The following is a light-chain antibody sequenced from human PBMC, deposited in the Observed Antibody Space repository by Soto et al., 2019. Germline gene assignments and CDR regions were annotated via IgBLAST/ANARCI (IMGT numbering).Light chain of an antibody. CDR2: EVS. Sequence: QSALTQPASVSGSPGQSITISCTGTSSDVGGYKYVSWYQHHPGKAPKLMIYEVSNRPSGVSNRFSGSKSGNTASLTISGLQADDEAHYYCTSYTSDNRNYVFGTGTKLTVL. V-gene: IGLV2-14*01. J-gene: IGLJ1*01. CDR3: TSYTSDNRNYV. CDR1: SSDVGGYKY.